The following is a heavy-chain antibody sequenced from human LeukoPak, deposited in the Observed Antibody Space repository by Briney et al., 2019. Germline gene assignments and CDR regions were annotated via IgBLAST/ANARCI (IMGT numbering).Heavy chain of an antibody. J-gene: IGHJ5*02. D-gene: IGHD6-6*01. CDR1: GGSISSDDYY. Sequence: PSETLSLTCTVSGGSISSDDYYWSWIRQPAGTGLEWIGRIYTSGSTNYNPSLKSRVTMSVDTSKNQFSLKLSSVTAADTAVYYCARSSSPGVDWFDPWGQGTLVTVSS. CDR2: IYTSGST. CDR3: ARSSSPGVDWFDP. V-gene: IGHV4-61*02.